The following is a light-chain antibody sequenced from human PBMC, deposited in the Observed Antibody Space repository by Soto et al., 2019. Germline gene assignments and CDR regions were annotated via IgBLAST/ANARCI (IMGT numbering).Light chain of an antibody. J-gene: IGLJ1*01. CDR1: KLGDKY. Sequence: SYELTQPPSVSVSPGQTASITCSGDKLGDKYACWYQQKPGQSPVLVIYQDSKRPSGIPERFSGSNSGNTATLTISGTQAMDEADYYCQAWVSSTAKGNYVFGTGTKLTVL. CDR3: QAWVSSTAKGNYV. V-gene: IGLV3-1*01. CDR2: QDS.